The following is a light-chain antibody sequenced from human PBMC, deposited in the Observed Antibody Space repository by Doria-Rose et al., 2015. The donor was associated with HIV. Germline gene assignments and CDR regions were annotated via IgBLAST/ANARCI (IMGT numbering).Light chain of an antibody. CDR1: QSLLYTSKNY. V-gene: IGKV4-1*01. CDR2: WAS. Sequence: DIRVTQSPESLGMSLGERATLNCKSNQSLLYTSKNYLAWCQQKPGQPPKLLIYWASTRQSGVPARFSGSGSGTDFTLTISSLEAEDVAVYYCQQDYDTPSFGPGTTVDIK. J-gene: IGKJ3*01. CDR3: QQDYDTPS.